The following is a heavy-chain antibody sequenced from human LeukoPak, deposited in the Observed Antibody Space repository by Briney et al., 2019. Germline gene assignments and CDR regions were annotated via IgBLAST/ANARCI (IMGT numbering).Heavy chain of an antibody. CDR3: AKDAAGPEY. Sequence: GGSLRPSCVVSGLSFSSYSMTWVRQAPGKGLEWVSGISASGRDTWFPDSVKGRFTISRDNSKNTLFLQMNSLRVEDTAIYYCAKDAAGPEYWGQGTLVTVSS. J-gene: IGHJ4*02. V-gene: IGHV3-23*01. CDR2: ISASGRDT. D-gene: IGHD6-13*01. CDR1: GLSFSSYS.